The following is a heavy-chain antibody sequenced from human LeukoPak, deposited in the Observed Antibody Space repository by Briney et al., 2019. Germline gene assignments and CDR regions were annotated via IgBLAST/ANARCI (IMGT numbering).Heavy chain of an antibody. V-gene: IGHV4-38-2*02. CDR2: IYHSGST. D-gene: IGHD2-15*01. Sequence: SETLSLTCTVSGGSISSYYWSWIRQPPGKGLEWIGSIYHSGSTYYNPSLKSRVTISVDTSKNQFSLKLSSVTAADTAVYYCARVVGDPNEGFWDYWGQGTLVTVSS. J-gene: IGHJ4*02. CDR3: ARVVGDPNEGFWDY. CDR1: GGSISSYY.